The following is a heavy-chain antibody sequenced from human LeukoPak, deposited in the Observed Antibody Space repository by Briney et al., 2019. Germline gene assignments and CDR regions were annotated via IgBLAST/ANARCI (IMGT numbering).Heavy chain of an antibody. CDR3: ASAHCSSTSCHQNFDS. J-gene: IGHJ4*02. Sequence: SETLSLTCTVSGGSISNYYWGWIRQPPGKGLEWIGSIYHSGRTDYNPSLKSRVTISVDTSKNQFSLKLSSVTATDTAMYYCASAHCSSTSCHQNFDSWGQGTLVTVSS. V-gene: IGHV4-59*04. CDR2: IYHSGRT. D-gene: IGHD2-2*01. CDR1: GGSISNYY.